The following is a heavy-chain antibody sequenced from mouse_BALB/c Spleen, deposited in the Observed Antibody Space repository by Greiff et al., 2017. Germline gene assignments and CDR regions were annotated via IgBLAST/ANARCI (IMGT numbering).Heavy chain of an antibody. CDR3: ARDGAMDY. CDR1: GFTFTDYY. J-gene: IGHJ4*01. CDR2: IRNKANGYTT. V-gene: IGHV7-3*02. Sequence: EVNVVESGGGLVQPGGSLRLSCATSGFTFTDYYMSWVRQPPGKALEWLGFIRNKANGYTTEYSASVKGRFTISRDNSQSILYLQMNTLRAEDSATYYCARDGAMDYWGQGTSVTVSS.